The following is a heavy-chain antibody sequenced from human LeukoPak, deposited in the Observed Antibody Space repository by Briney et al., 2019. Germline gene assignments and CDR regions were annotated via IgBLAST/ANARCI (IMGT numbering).Heavy chain of an antibody. CDR3: VRDQEPEVPTSDSSPSA. D-gene: IGHD2-2*01. CDR1: GCTFSFYS. CDR2: ISSSGNYI. V-gene: IGHV3-21*06. J-gene: IGHJ5*02. Sequence: KAGGSLRLSCAASGCTFSFYSMHWVRQAPGKGLEWVSCISSSGNYIYYADSVKGRFIISRDNDKNSLHLRMNILRADDTAVYYCVRDQEPEVPTSDSSPSAWGQGTLVTVSS.